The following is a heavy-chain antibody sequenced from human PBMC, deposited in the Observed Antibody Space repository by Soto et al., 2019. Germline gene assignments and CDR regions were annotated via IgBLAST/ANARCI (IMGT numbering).Heavy chain of an antibody. D-gene: IGHD1-20*01. V-gene: IGHV1-46*01. J-gene: IGHJ6*02. CDR1: GYTFTSYY. Sequence: ASVNVSCKASGYTFTSYYIHWVRQAPGQGLEWMGIINPSGGSTTYAQKFQGRVTMTRDTSTSTVYMDLRSLRSEDTAVYYCARDNSEGDYYGMDVCGQGPTVTFSS. CDR3: ARDNSEGDYYGMDV. CDR2: INPSGGST.